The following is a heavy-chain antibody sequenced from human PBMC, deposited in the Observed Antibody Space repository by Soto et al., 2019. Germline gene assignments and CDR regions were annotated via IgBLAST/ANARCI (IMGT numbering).Heavy chain of an antibody. CDR2: IHYSGST. V-gene: IGHV4-31*03. CDR1: GGSISSGRYY. J-gene: IGHJ5*02. Sequence: PSETLSLTCTVSGGSISSGRYYWSWIRQHPGKGLEWIGYIHYSGSTYYNPSLKSRVTISLDTSKNQFSLKLSSVTAADTAVYYCARDNGYFYGSSNWFDPWGQGTLVTVSS. CDR3: ARDNGYFYGSSNWFDP. D-gene: IGHD3-10*01.